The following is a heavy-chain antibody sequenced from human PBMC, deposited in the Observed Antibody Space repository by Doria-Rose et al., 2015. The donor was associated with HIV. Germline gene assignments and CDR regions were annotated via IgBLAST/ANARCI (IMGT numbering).Heavy chain of an antibody. V-gene: IGHV2-26*01. J-gene: IGHJ4*02. CDR2: IFSDDER. D-gene: IGHD6-13*01. Sequence: VTLKESGPVLVKPTETLTLTCTVSGVSLSSPGMGVSWIRQPPGKALEWLANIFSDDERSYKTSPKSRLTISRGTSKSPVVLTMTDMDPVDTATYYCARIKSSRWYHKYYFDFWGQGTLVIVSA. CDR3: ARIKSSRWYHKYYFDF. CDR1: GVSLSSPGMG.